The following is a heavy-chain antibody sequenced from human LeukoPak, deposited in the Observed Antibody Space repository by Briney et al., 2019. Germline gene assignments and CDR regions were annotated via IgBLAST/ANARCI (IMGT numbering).Heavy chain of an antibody. CDR3: ASETPSISDAFDI. J-gene: IGHJ3*02. CDR1: GYTFTGYY. D-gene: IGHD2-21*01. Sequence: ASVKVSCKASGYTFTGYYMHWVRQAPGQGLEWMGWINPNSGGTNYAQEFQGRVTMTRDTSISTAYMELSRLRSDDTAVYYCASETPSISDAFDIWGQGTMVTVSS. V-gene: IGHV1-2*02. CDR2: INPNSGGT.